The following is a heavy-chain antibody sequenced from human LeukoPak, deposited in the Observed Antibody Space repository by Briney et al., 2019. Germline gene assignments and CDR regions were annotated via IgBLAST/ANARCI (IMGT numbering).Heavy chain of an antibody. CDR2: ISYDGSQK. D-gene: IGHD4-17*01. CDR3: ARGSYGDLY. J-gene: IGHJ4*02. CDR1: GFTFSIYA. Sequence: PGGSLRLSCAASGFTFSIYAMRWVRQAPGKGLEWVAVISYDGSQKYYADSVKGRFTISRDNSKNTLYLQMNSLRAEDTAVYYCARGSYGDLYWGQGTLVTVSS. V-gene: IGHV3-30*04.